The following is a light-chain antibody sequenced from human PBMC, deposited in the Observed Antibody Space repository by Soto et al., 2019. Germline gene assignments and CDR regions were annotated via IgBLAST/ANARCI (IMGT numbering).Light chain of an antibody. CDR1: SGNIASNY. V-gene: IGLV6-57*04. CDR2: ENN. CDR3: QSSFGTNRV. J-gene: IGLJ3*02. Sequence: NFMLTQPHSVSGSPGETVIISCTRSSGNIASNYVHWYQQRPDSAPTIVIYENNQRPSGVPDRFSGSIDRSSNSASLTISGLKTEDEADFYCQSSFGTNRVFGGGTKLTVL.